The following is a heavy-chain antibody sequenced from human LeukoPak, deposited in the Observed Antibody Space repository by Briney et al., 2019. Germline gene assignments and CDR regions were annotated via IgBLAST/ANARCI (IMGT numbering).Heavy chain of an antibody. CDR3: ARGLVPAASDTPSYYFDY. CDR1: GGSFSGYY. V-gene: IGHV4-34*09. J-gene: IGHJ4*02. D-gene: IGHD2-2*01. CDR2: INHSGST. Sequence: SETLSLTCAVYGGSFSGYYWSWIRQPPGKGLEWIGEINHSGSTNYNPSLKSRVTISVDTSKNQFSLKLSSVTAADTAVYYCARGLVPAASDTPSYYFDYWGQGTLVTVSS.